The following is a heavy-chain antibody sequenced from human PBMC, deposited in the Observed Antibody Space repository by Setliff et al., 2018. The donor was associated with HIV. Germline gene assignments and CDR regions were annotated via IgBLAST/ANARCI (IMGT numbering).Heavy chain of an antibody. CDR3: ARVGLRFKYTFDY. Sequence: SETLSLTCTVSGGSISSGSYYWSWIRQPAGKGLEWIGHIYTSGSTNYNPSLKSRVTISVDTSKNQFSLWLTSVTAADTAVYYCARVGLRFKYTFDYWGQGMLVTVSS. CDR2: IYTSGST. CDR1: GGSISSGSYY. D-gene: IGHD5-12*01. V-gene: IGHV4-61*09. J-gene: IGHJ4*02.